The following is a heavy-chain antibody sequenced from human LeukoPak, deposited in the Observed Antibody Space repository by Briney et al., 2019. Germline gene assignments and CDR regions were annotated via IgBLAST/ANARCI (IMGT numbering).Heavy chain of an antibody. J-gene: IGHJ4*02. Sequence: SEALSLTCAVYGGSFSGYYWSWIRQPPGKGLEWIGEINHSGSTNYNPSLKSRVTISVDTSKNQFSLKQSSVTAADTAVYYCARRPYCSGGSCSFDYWGQGTLVTVSS. CDR1: GGSFSGYY. V-gene: IGHV4-34*01. CDR2: INHSGST. D-gene: IGHD2-15*01. CDR3: ARRPYCSGGSCSFDY.